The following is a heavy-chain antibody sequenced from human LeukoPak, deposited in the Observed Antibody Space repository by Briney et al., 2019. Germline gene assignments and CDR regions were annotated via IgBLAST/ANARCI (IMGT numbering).Heavy chain of an antibody. D-gene: IGHD2-2*01. CDR2: MNPNSGNT. CDR3: ARVLRAKLGYCSSTSCANPLGY. J-gene: IGHJ4*02. V-gene: IGHV1-8*03. Sequence: ASVKVSCKTSGYTFTSYDINWVRQATGQGLEWMGWMNPNSGNTGYAQKFQGRVTITRNTSISTAYMELSSLRSEDTAVYYCARVLRAKLGYCSSTSCANPLGYWGQGTLVTVSS. CDR1: GYTFTSYD.